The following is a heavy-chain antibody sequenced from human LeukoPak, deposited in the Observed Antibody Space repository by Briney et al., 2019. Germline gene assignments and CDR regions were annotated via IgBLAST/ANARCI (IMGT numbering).Heavy chain of an antibody. J-gene: IGHJ6*02. CDR2: IYYSGTT. V-gene: IGHV4-59*01. Sequence: SETLSLTCTVSGGSISYYYWSWIRQSPGKGLEWIGYIYYSGTTNYNPSLKSRVPISVVTSKNQFSLQLRSVTAADTAVYYCAREDPQTTVPEGMDVWGQGTTVTVSS. D-gene: IGHD4-17*01. CDR1: GGSISYYY. CDR3: AREDPQTTVPEGMDV.